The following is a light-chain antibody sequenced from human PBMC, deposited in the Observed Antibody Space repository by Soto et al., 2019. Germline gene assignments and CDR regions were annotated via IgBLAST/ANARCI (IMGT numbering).Light chain of an antibody. V-gene: IGKV1-5*03. Sequence: DIQMTQSPSSLSGSVGDRVTITCRASQTISSWLAWYQQKPGKAPKLLIYKASTFKSGVPSRFSGSGSGTELTLTISSLQPDDFATYYCEHYNSYSEPFGQGTKVDIX. CDR1: QTISSW. J-gene: IGKJ1*01. CDR3: EHYNSYSEP. CDR2: KAS.